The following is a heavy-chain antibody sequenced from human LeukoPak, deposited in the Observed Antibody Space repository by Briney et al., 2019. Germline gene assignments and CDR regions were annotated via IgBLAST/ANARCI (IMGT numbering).Heavy chain of an antibody. D-gene: IGHD6-19*01. Sequence: ASVKVSCKASGYTFTGYYMHWVRQAPGQGLEWMGWINPNSGGTNYAQKFQGRVTMTRDTSISTAYMELSRLRSDDTAVYYCARVYSSGWNVDYWGQGTPVTVSS. J-gene: IGHJ4*02. CDR3: ARVYSSGWNVDY. CDR1: GYTFTGYY. CDR2: INPNSGGT. V-gene: IGHV1-2*02.